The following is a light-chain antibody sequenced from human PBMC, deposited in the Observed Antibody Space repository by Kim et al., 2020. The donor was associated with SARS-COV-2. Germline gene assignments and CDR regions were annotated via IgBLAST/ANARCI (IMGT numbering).Light chain of an antibody. CDR2: DVT. V-gene: IGLV2-14*03. Sequence: GQSRTIPCTGTRSDVGRYDDVCWDQHLPGNAPTLSSYDVTRRPSGVSDRFSGAKSGNMDSLTISGVHAGDEAAYYCSSFTTTTTLVFGGGTQLTVL. CDR3: SSFTTTTTLV. CDR1: RSDVGRYDD. J-gene: IGLJ2*01.